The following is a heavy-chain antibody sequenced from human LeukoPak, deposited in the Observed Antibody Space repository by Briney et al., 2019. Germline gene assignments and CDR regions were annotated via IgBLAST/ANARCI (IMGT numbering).Heavy chain of an antibody. CDR3: AKVDSILLKYSSSWYDPPRDMKGSFHP. V-gene: IGHV3-23*01. Sequence: PGGTLRLSCAASGFTFSSYAMSWVRQAPGKGLEWVSAISGSGGSTYYADSVKGRFTISRDNSKNTLYLQMNSLRAEDTAVYYCAKVDSILLKYSSSWYDPPRDMKGSFHPWGQGTLVTVSS. J-gene: IGHJ5*02. CDR2: ISGSGGST. CDR1: GFTFSSYA. D-gene: IGHD6-13*01.